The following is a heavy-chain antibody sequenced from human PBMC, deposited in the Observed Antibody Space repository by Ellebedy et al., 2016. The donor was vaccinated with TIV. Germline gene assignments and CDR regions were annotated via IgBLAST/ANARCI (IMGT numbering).Heavy chain of an antibody. CDR3: AKDLETRAYYYYYGMDV. CDR2: ISYDGGNK. J-gene: IGHJ6*02. Sequence: GESLKISCAASGFTFSNYGIHWVRQTPGKGLEWLAVISYDGGNKYYADSVKGRFTISRDNSKNTLYLQMNSLTAEDTAVYYGAKDLETRAYYYYYGMDVWGQGTTVTVSS. D-gene: IGHD5-24*01. V-gene: IGHV3-30*18. CDR1: GFTFSNYG.